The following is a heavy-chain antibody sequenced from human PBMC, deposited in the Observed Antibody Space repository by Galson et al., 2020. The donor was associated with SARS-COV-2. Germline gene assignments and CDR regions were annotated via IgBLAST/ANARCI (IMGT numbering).Heavy chain of an antibody. V-gene: IGHV1-24*01. CDR1: GYTLTELS. CDR2: FDPEDGET. D-gene: IGHD6-19*01. J-gene: IGHJ5*02. CDR3: ATSPGIAVAGPAWFDP. Sequence: SVKVSCKVSGYTLTELSMHWVRQAPGKGLEWMGGFDPEDGETIYAQKFQGRVTMTEDTSTDTAYMELSSLRSEDTAVYYCATSPGIAVAGPAWFDPWGEGTLVSVCS.